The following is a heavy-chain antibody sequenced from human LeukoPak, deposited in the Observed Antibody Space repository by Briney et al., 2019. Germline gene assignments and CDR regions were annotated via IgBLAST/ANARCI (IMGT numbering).Heavy chain of an antibody. Sequence: PSETLSLTCTVSGGSISSYYWSWIRQSAGKGLEWVGRIYSSGNTNYNPSLKSRLTMSVDTSKNQFSLKLTSVTAADTAVYYCARGPYGSGSYKMDVWGKGTTVTISS. D-gene: IGHD3-10*01. CDR1: GGSISSYY. CDR2: IYSSGNT. CDR3: ARGPYGSGSYKMDV. V-gene: IGHV4-4*07. J-gene: IGHJ6*04.